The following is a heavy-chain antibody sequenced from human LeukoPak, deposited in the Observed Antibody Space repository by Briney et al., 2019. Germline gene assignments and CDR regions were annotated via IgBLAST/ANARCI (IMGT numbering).Heavy chain of an antibody. CDR3: AKDSEGGLLWFGESAMDV. V-gene: IGHV3-23*01. CDR2: ISSCDDRT. CDR1: GFTFSSYA. J-gene: IGHJ6*02. D-gene: IGHD3-10*01. Sequence: GGSLRLSCAASGFTFSSYAMTWVRDAPGEGLEWVSAISSCDDRTFYADSVKGRFTVSRDNSKNTLCLQMNSLRAEDTAVYYCAKDSEGGLLWFGESAMDVWGQGTTVTVSS.